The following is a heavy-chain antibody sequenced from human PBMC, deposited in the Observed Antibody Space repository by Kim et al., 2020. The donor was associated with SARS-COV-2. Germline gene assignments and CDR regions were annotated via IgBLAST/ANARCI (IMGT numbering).Heavy chain of an antibody. CDR2: ISCEGSNK. J-gene: IGHJ4*02. Sequence: GGSLRLSCVASGFTFSSFGMNWVRQAPGRGLEWVAIISCEGSNKYYADSVKGRFTISRDNSKNTLYLQMNSLRAEDTAVYYCARPAWDTAGTYSFDHWGQGTLVTVSS. D-gene: IGHD5-18*01. V-gene: IGHV3-30*03. CDR3: ARPAWDTAGTYSFDH. CDR1: GFTFSSFG.